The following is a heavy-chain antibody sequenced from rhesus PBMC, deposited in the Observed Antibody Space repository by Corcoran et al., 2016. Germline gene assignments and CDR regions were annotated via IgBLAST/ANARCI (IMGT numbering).Heavy chain of an antibody. J-gene: IGHJ4*01. CDR3: ARGYSAYTSADY. V-gene: IGHV4S11*01. D-gene: IGHD1-44*01. CDR2: IFGSVSST. CDR1: GRAISSGYY. Sequence: QVQVQESGLGLVKPSETLSLTCAASGRAISSGYYWNMIREAPGKGLMWIGHIFGSVSSTTYNPSLKSRVTLSVDTSKNQISLRLNSVTAADMAIYCCARGYSAYTSADYWGQGVLVTVSS.